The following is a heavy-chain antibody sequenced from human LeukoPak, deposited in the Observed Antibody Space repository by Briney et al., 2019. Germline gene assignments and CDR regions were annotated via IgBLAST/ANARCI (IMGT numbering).Heavy chain of an antibody. V-gene: IGHV4-31*03. Sequence: PSETLSLTCTVSGGSISSGGYYWSWIRQHPGKGLEWIGYIYYSGSTYYNPSLKSRVTISVDRSKNQFSLKLSSVTAADTAVYYCARGSGYSGYDPKVNWFDPWGQGTLVTVSS. D-gene: IGHD5-12*01. J-gene: IGHJ5*02. CDR1: GGSISSGGYY. CDR3: ARGSGYSGYDPKVNWFDP. CDR2: IYYSGST.